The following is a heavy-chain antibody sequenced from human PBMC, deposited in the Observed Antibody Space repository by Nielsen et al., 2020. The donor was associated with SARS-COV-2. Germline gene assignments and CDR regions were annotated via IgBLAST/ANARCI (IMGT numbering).Heavy chain of an antibody. CDR1: GFTLSDYY. Sequence: GESLKISCAASGFTLSDYYMSWIRQAPGKGLEWVSYISSSSSYTNYADSVKGRFTISRDNAKNSLYLQMNSLRAEDTAVYYCARDLLFGVVITELGMDVWGQGTTVTVSS. CDR2: ISSSSSYT. CDR3: ARDLLFGVVITELGMDV. V-gene: IGHV3-11*05. J-gene: IGHJ6*02. D-gene: IGHD3-3*01.